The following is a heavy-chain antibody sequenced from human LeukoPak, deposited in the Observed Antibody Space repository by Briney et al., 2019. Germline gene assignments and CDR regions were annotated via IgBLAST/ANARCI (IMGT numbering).Heavy chain of an antibody. D-gene: IGHD1-1*01. CDR2: ISSSGSTI. J-gene: IGHJ4*02. CDR1: GFTFSSYE. Sequence: PGGSLRLSCAASGFTFSSYEMNWVRQAPGKGLEGVSYISSSGSTIYYADSVKGRFTISRDNAKNSLYLQMNSLRAEDTAVYYCARDRGNGALDYWGQGTLVTVSS. CDR3: ARDRGNGALDY. V-gene: IGHV3-48*03.